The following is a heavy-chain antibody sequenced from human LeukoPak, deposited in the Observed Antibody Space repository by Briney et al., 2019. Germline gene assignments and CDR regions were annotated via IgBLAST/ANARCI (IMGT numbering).Heavy chain of an antibody. Sequence: ETPSLTCAVYGGSFSGYYWSWICQPPGKGLEWIGEINHSGSTNYNPSLKSQVTISVDTSKNQFSLKLSSVTAADTAVYYCARVPGSLFYYYGMDVWGQGTTVSVSS. CDR1: GGSFSGYY. J-gene: IGHJ6*02. CDR3: ARVPGSLFYYYGMDV. V-gene: IGHV4-34*01. D-gene: IGHD3-10*01. CDR2: INHSGST.